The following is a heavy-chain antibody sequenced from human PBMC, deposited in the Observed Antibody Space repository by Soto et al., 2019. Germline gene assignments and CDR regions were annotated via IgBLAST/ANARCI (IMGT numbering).Heavy chain of an antibody. J-gene: IGHJ4*02. CDR2: ISGTGGNT. CDR3: ARRDFNGPREYFFDY. CDR1: GFTFSSYG. D-gene: IGHD2-8*01. V-gene: IGHV3-23*01. Sequence: EVQLLESGGGLVQPGGSLRLSCAASGFTFSSYGMSWVRRAPGKGLEWVSSISGTGGNTFYTDSVKGRFTISRDNSKKTLYLQVTSLRAEDTAVYFCARRDFNGPREYFFDYWGQGTLVSVSS.